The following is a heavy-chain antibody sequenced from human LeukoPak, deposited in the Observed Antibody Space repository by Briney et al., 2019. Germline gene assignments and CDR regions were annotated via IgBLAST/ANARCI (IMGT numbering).Heavy chain of an antibody. CDR1: GGSISSYY. V-gene: IGHV4-4*07. Sequence: SETLSLTCTVSGGSISSYYWSWIRQPAGKGLEWIGRIYTSGSTNYNPSLKSQVTISVDTSKNQFSLKLSSVTAADTAVYYCARGNFWSGYYSGGWFDPWGQGTLVTVSS. CDR2: IYTSGST. CDR3: ARGNFWSGYYSGGWFDP. J-gene: IGHJ5*02. D-gene: IGHD3-3*01.